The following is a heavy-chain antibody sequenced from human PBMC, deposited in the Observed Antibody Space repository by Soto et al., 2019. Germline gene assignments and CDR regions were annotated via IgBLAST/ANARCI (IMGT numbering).Heavy chain of an antibody. V-gene: IGHV3-30-3*01. CDR1: GFTFSSYA. Sequence: QVQLVESGGGVVQPGRSLRLSCAASGFTFSSYAMHWVRQAPGKGLEWVAVISYDGSNKYYADSVKGRFTISRDNSKNTLYLQMNSLRAEGXXGYXCXRDYGGVWGQGTLVTVSS. D-gene: IGHD4-17*01. CDR2: ISYDGSNK. CDR3: XRDYGGV. J-gene: IGHJ4*02.